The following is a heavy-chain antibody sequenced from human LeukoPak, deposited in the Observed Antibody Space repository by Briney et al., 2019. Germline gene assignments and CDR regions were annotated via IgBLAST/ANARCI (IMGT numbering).Heavy chain of an antibody. D-gene: IGHD6-13*01. Sequence: ASVKVSCKASGYTFTSYYMHWVRQAPGQGLEWMGIINPSGGSTGYAQKFQGRVTMTRDTSTSTVYMELSSLRSEDTAVYYCASTWWHSSSWYAFDIWGQGTMVTVSS. V-gene: IGHV1-46*01. CDR1: GYTFTSYY. J-gene: IGHJ3*02. CDR2: INPSGGST. CDR3: ASTWWHSSSWYAFDI.